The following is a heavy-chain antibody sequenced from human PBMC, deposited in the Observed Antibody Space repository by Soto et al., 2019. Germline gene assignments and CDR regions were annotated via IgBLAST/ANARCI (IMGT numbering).Heavy chain of an antibody. Sequence: ASVKVSCKASGYTFTSYGISWVLQAPGQGLEWMGWISAYNGNTNYAQKLQGRVTMTTDTSTSTAYMELRSLRSDDTAVYYCARAYRINMIVVVTPFDYWGQGTLVTVSS. J-gene: IGHJ4*02. CDR2: ISAYNGNT. D-gene: IGHD3-22*01. CDR3: ARAYRINMIVVVTPFDY. CDR1: GYTFTSYG. V-gene: IGHV1-18*01.